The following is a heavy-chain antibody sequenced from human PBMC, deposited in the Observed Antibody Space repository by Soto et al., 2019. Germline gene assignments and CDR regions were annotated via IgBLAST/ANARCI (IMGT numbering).Heavy chain of an antibody. CDR3: AEDADFATRNLHH. D-gene: IGHD1-26*01. V-gene: IGHV3-30*18. Sequence: QVQLEESGGGVVQPGRSLRLSCAASGFPFSRYEIHWVRQVPGRGLEWVALISHDGSNKYYVDSVKGRFIIPRDNSTNTVYLQMNSLITADTALYYCAEDADFATRNLHHWGQGTLVTVSS. CDR2: ISHDGSNK. J-gene: IGHJ5*02. CDR1: GFPFSRYE.